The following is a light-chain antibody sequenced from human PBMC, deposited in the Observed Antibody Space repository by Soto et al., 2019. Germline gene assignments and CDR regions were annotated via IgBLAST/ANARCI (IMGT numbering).Light chain of an antibody. CDR1: QGISSY. Sequence: DIQLTQSPSFLSASVGDRVTITCRASQGISSYLAWYQQKPGKAPKLLIYAASTLQSGVPSRFSGSGSGTEFTPTISSLQPEDFATHYCKQLKSYPRTFGQATKVEIK. J-gene: IGKJ1*01. CDR3: KQLKSYPRT. CDR2: AAS. V-gene: IGKV1-9*01.